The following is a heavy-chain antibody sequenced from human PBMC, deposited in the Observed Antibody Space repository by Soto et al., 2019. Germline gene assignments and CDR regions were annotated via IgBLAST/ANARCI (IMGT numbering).Heavy chain of an antibody. CDR1: GDSVSSNSAA. J-gene: IGHJ6*02. Sequence: PSQTLSLTCAISGDSVSSNSAAWNWIRQSPSRSLEWLGRTYYRSKWYNDYAVSVKSRITINPDTSKNQFSLQLNSVTPEDTAVYYCARDSRIAAPNYYYYGMDVWGQGTTVTVSS. CDR2: TYYRSKWYN. D-gene: IGHD6-6*01. CDR3: ARDSRIAAPNYYYYGMDV. V-gene: IGHV6-1*01.